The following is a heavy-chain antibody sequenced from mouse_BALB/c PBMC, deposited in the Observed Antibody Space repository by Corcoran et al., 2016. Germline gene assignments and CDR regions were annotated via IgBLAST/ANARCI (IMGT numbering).Heavy chain of an antibody. CDR1: DYTFSSYW. J-gene: IGHJ1*01. CDR3: ARGPTDWYFDV. Sequence: QVQLQQSGAELMKPGASVKISCKATDYTFSSYWIEWVKQRPGHGLEWIGEILPGSGSTNYNEKFKGKATFTADTSSNTAYMQLSSLTSEDSAVYYCARGPTDWYFDVWGAGTTVTVSS. D-gene: IGHD1-1*01. V-gene: IGHV1-9*01. CDR2: ILPGSGST.